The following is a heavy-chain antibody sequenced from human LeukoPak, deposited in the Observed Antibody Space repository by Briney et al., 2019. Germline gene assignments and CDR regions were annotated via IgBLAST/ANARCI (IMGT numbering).Heavy chain of an antibody. J-gene: IGHJ3*02. CDR2: ISGTGGST. Sequence: PGGSLRLSCAASGFTFSSYEMNWVRQAPGKGLEWVSAISGTGGSTYYADSVKGRFTISRDNSKNTLYLQMNSLRAEDTAVYYCAKRYDSSVRDAFDIWGQGTMVTVSS. D-gene: IGHD3-22*01. V-gene: IGHV3-23*01. CDR3: AKRYDSSVRDAFDI. CDR1: GFTFSSYE.